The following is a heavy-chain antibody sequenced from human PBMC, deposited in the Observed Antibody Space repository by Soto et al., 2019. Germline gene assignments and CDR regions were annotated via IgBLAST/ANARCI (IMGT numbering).Heavy chain of an antibody. Sequence: ASVKVSCKAAGYTFTGYYMHWVRQAPGQGLEWMGWINPNSGGTNYAQKFQGWVTMTRDTSISTAYMELSRLRSDDTAVYYCARAPPFYCSSTSCYPGAFDIWGQGTMVTVS. CDR2: INPNSGGT. J-gene: IGHJ3*02. CDR1: GYTFTGYY. CDR3: ARAPPFYCSSTSCYPGAFDI. D-gene: IGHD2-2*01. V-gene: IGHV1-2*04.